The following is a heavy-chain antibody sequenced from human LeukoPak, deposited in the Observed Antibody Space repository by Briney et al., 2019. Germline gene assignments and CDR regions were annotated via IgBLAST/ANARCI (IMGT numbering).Heavy chain of an antibody. CDR1: GFTFSDYY. V-gene: IGHV3-11*01. Sequence: PGGSLRLSCAASGFTFSDYYMSWIRQAPGKELERVSYISSSGSTIYYADSVKGRFTISRDNAKNSLYLQMNSLRAEDTAVYYCARDLLNYYGSGEAPTSYYGMDVWGQGTTVTVSS. CDR2: ISSSGSTI. D-gene: IGHD3-10*01. CDR3: ARDLLNYYGSGEAPTSYYGMDV. J-gene: IGHJ6*02.